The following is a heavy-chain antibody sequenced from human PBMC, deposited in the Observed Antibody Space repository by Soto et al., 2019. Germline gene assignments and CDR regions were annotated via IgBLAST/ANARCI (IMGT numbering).Heavy chain of an antibody. CDR3: AGGGGNSAYDQYYFAY. J-gene: IGHJ4*02. Sequence: PGGSLRLSCAASGFTVSSNYMSWVRQAPGKGLEWVSVIYSGGSTYYADSVKGRFTISRHNSKNTLYLQINSLRAEDTAVYYCAGGGGNSAYDQYYFAYWGQGTLVTVSS. V-gene: IGHV3-53*04. D-gene: IGHD5-12*01. CDR1: GFTVSSNY. CDR2: IYSGGST.